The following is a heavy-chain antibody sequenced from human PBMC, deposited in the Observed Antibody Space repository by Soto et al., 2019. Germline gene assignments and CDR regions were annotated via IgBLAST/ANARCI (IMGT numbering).Heavy chain of an antibody. CDR2: ISSSSSTI. CDR1: GLTFSTYS. Sequence: PGGSLRLSCAASGLTFSTYSMNWVRQAPGKGLEWVSYISSSSSTIFYTDSVKGRFTVSRDNAKNSLYLQMNSLRAEDTAVYYCAKVPRPVFCSGGSCTTDYWGQGTLVTVSS. D-gene: IGHD2-15*01. J-gene: IGHJ4*02. V-gene: IGHV3-48*01. CDR3: AKVPRPVFCSGGSCTTDY.